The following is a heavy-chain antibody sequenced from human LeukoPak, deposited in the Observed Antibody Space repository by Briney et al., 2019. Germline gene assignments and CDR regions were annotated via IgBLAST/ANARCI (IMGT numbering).Heavy chain of an antibody. D-gene: IGHD6-19*01. V-gene: IGHV1-69*05. Sequence: ASVKLSCNASGGTFSSSAISCEREGPGQAPERIGRVIPIFGTANYAQKFQGRVTITTDESTSTAYLELRSLRSEDTAVYYCARDYSAVAGDYWGQGTLVTVSS. CDR3: ARDYSAVAGDY. CDR1: GGTFSSSA. J-gene: IGHJ4*02. CDR2: VIPIFGTA.